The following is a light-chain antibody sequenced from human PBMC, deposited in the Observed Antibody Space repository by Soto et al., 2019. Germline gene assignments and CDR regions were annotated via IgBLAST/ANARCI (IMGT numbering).Light chain of an antibody. CDR1: QSISTY. V-gene: IGKV1-39*01. CDR3: QQSFNTPFT. CDR2: AAS. J-gene: IGKJ3*01. Sequence: DIQMTQSPSSLSASVGDRVTITCRASQSISTYLNWYQQKPGKTPELLMYAASSLQSGVPSRFGGSGSGTDSTLTISSLQPEEFATYYCQQSFNTPFTFGPGTKVDIK.